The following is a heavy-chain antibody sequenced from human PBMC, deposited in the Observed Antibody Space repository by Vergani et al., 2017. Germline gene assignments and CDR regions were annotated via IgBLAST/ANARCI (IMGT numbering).Heavy chain of an antibody. J-gene: IGHJ6*02. V-gene: IGHV3-30*02. Sequence: QVQLVESGGGVVQPGGSLRLSCAASGCSFSTCGMHWVRQAPGRGLEWVAFLRYDGSNEYYGDAVKGRFIISRDNSKNMLSLEMHSLRPEDTAVYYCANSYCSSLSCYAFYGMEVWVQGTTVTVSS. CDR2: LRYDGSNE. CDR1: GCSFSTCG. D-gene: IGHD2-2*01. CDR3: ANSYCSSLSCYAFYGMEV.